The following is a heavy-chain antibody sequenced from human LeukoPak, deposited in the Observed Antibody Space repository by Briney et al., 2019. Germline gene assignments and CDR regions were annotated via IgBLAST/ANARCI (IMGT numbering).Heavy chain of an antibody. CDR3: ARTPTAVVTYYFDY. D-gene: IGHD4-23*01. J-gene: IGHJ4*02. CDR2: IYHSGST. Sequence: SETLSLTCAVSGYSISSGSYGGWTRQPPGKGLEWIGSIYHSGSTYYNPSLKSRVTISVDTSKNQFSLKLSSVTAADTAVYYCARTPTAVVTYYFDYWGQGTLVTVSS. V-gene: IGHV4-38-2*01. CDR1: GYSISSGSY.